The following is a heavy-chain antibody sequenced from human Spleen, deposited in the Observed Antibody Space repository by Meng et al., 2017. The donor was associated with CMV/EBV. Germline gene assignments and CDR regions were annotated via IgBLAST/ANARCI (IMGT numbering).Heavy chain of an antibody. CDR2: ISSSSSYI. V-gene: IGHV3-21*01. J-gene: IGHJ4*02. CDR3: ARVGEAAADY. Sequence: EVQLVESGGXLVKPGGSLRLSCAASGFTFSSYSMNWIRQAPGKGLEWVSSISSSSSYIYYADSVKGRFTISRDNAKNSLYLQMNSLRAEDTAVYYCARVGEAAADYWGQGTLVTVSS. CDR1: GFTFSSYS. D-gene: IGHD6-13*01.